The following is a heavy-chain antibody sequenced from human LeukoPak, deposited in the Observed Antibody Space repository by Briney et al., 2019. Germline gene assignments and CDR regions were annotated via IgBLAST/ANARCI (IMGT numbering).Heavy chain of an antibody. D-gene: IGHD2-2*01. CDR1: GLTLKSYG. CDR2: ISNDGSNK. Sequence: GRSLRLSCVASGLTLKSYGMHWVRQAPGKGLEWVAAISNDGSNKYYADSVKGRFTVSRDNPKNTVYLQMNSLRAEDTAVYYCTKDRYCDSTSCPTDYWGQGTLAIVSS. J-gene: IGHJ4*02. CDR3: TKDRYCDSTSCPTDY. V-gene: IGHV3-30*18.